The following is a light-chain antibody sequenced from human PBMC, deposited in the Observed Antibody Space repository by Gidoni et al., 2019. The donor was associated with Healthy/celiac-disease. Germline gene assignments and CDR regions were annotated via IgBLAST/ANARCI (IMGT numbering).Light chain of an antibody. Sequence: SYVLTQPPSVSVAPGQTARSTCGGNNIGSKSVHWYQQKPGQAPVLVVYEDSDRPSGIPERFSGSNSGNTATLTISRVEAGDEADYYCQVWDSSSVVFGGGTKLTVL. CDR2: EDS. V-gene: IGLV3-21*02. CDR1: NIGSKS. CDR3: QVWDSSSVV. J-gene: IGLJ2*01.